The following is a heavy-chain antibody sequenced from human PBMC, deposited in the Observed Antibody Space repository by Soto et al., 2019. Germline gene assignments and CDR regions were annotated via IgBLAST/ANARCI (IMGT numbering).Heavy chain of an antibody. CDR3: AREYFSSGTH. D-gene: IGHD3-10*01. V-gene: IGHV3-74*01. J-gene: IGHJ1*01. CDR2: ISENGGIT. Sequence: EVQLVESGGGLVQPGGSLRLSCAASGVTFSTYWMQWVRQVPGEGLVWVSSISENGGITTYADSVKGRFTISRDNAKNTLYLQMNGLRVEDTATYYCAREYFSSGTHWGQGTLVTVST. CDR1: GVTFSTYW.